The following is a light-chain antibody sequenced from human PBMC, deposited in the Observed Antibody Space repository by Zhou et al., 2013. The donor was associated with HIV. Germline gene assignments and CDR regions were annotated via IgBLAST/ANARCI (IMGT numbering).Light chain of an antibody. CDR3: QQTQAFPLT. CDR1: QHVAHF. CDR2: TMS. J-gene: IGKJ5*01. Sequence: DIQMTQSPSSLSASVGDRVTITCRASQHVAHFLNWYQQRPGEAPKLLIHTMSNLQSGVPSRFNGAGTGTDFTLTITSLQPEDFAIYICQQTQAFPLTFGQGTRLEVK. V-gene: IGKV1-39*01.